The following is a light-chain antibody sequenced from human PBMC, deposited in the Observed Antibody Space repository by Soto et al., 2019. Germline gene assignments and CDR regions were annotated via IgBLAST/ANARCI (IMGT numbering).Light chain of an antibody. V-gene: IGLV2-14*01. J-gene: IGLJ3*02. CDR1: SSDVGGYNY. Sequence: QSVLTQPASVSGSPGQSITISCTGTSSDVGGYNYVSWYQQHPGKAPKLMIYDVSNRPSGVSNRFSGSKSGNTASLTIFGLQAEDEADYYCSSYTSSSTWVFGGGTQLTVL. CDR3: SSYTSSSTWV. CDR2: DVS.